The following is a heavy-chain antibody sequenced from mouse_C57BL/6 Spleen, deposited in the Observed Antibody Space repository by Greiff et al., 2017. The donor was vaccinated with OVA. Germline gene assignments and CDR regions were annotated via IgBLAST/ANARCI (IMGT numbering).Heavy chain of an antibody. CDR3: VYYDYVLYAMGY. J-gene: IGHJ4*01. D-gene: IGHD2-4*01. CDR2: IHPNSGST. CDR1: GYTFTSYW. V-gene: IGHV1-64*01. Sequence: QVQLQQPGAELVKPGASVKLSCKASGYTFTSYWMHWVKQRPGQGLEWIGMIHPNSGSTNYNEKFKSKATLTVDKSSSTAYMQLSSLTSEDSAVYDCVYYDYVLYAMGYWGQGTSVTVSS.